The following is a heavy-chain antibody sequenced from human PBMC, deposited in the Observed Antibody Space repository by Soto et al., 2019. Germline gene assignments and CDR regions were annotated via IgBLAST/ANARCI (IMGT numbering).Heavy chain of an antibody. D-gene: IGHD2-21*02. CDR3: ARVLTAHYYYGMDV. CDR2: ISYRGSS. V-gene: IGHV4-31*03. Sequence: SETLSLTCTVSGASISSSGYYWSWIRQHPGKGLEWIGYISYRGSSYYNPSLRSRVTISVDTSKNQFSLKLSSVMAADTAVFYCARVLTAHYYYGMDVWGQGTTVTVSS. CDR1: GASISSSGYY. J-gene: IGHJ6*02.